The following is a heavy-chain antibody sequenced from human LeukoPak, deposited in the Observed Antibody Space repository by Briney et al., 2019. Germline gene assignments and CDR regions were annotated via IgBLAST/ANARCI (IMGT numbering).Heavy chain of an antibody. Sequence: GGSLRLSCAASGFTFSSYSMNWVRQAPGKGLEWVSSISSSSSYIYYADSVKGRFTISRDNAKNSLYLQMNGLRAEDTAVYYCARSGEQLGNNWFDPWGQGTLVTVSS. V-gene: IGHV3-21*01. CDR1: GFTFSSYS. J-gene: IGHJ5*02. CDR3: ARSGEQLGNNWFDP. CDR2: ISSSSSYI. D-gene: IGHD6-6*01.